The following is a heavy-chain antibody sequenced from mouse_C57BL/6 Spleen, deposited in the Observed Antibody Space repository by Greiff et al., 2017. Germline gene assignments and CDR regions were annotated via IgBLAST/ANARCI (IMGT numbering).Heavy chain of an antibody. J-gene: IGHJ3*01. Sequence: QVQLQQPGAELVMPGASVKLSCKASGYTFTSYWMHWVKQRPGQGLEWIGEIDPSDSYTTYNQKFKGKSTLTVDKSSSTAYMQLSSLTSEDSAVYYCARKGLYSAWFAYWGQGTLVTVSA. CDR3: ARKGLYSAWFAY. V-gene: IGHV1-69*01. CDR2: IDPSDSYT. D-gene: IGHD6-5*01. CDR1: GYTFTSYW.